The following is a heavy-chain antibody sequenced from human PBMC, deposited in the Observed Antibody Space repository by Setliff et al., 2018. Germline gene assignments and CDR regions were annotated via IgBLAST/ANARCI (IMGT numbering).Heavy chain of an antibody. V-gene: IGHV1-18*01. CDR3: ARFGGSCSSSSCYASDL. D-gene: IGHD2-2*01. Sequence: ASVKVSCKASGYTFTNIGFHWLRQAPGQGLEWMAMIITSTGKTSYAQKFQGRVTVTTDTYTGTGYMELRSLRSDDTAMYFCARFGGSCSSSSCYASDLWGQGTMVTVSS. CDR1: GYTFTNIG. CDR2: IITSTGKT. J-gene: IGHJ3*01.